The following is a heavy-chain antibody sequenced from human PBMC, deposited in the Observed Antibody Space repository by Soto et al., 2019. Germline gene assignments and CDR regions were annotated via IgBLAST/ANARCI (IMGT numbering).Heavy chain of an antibody. CDR2: LSDSGGSI. Sequence: EVQVLESGGGLVKPGGSLRLSCTASGFTFNRHAMTWVRQAPGKGLEWVSGLSDSGGSIYYADSVKGRFTISRYNSRNTLYLQMNTLRVEDTAVYYCAKVSSAWYAGFFDLWGQGTLVTVSS. CDR3: AKVSSAWYAGFFDL. D-gene: IGHD2-8*01. CDR1: GFTFNRHA. J-gene: IGHJ4*02. V-gene: IGHV3-23*01.